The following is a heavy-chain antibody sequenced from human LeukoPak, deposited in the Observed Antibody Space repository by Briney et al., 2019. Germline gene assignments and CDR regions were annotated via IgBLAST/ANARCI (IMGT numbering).Heavy chain of an antibody. CDR1: GFTFSSYA. Sequence: GGSLRLSCAVSGFTFSSYAMHWVRQAPGKGLEWVAVISYDGSNKYYADSVKGRFTISRDNSKNTLYLQMNSLRAEDTAVYYCARGVAGDYFDYWGQGTLVTVSS. CDR3: ARGVAGDYFDY. D-gene: IGHD6-19*01. J-gene: IGHJ4*02. CDR2: ISYDGSNK. V-gene: IGHV3-30*04.